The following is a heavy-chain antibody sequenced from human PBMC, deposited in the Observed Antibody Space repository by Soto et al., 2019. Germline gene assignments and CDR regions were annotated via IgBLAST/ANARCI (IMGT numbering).Heavy chain of an antibody. V-gene: IGHV1-18*01. CDR2: ISAFNGNS. J-gene: IGHJ4*02. CDR1: GYTFSTHG. CDR3: AKGVYEYTF. D-gene: IGHD3-16*01. Sequence: QIQLVQSGAEVKRPGASVKVSCKASGYTFSTHGITWVRQAPGQGLEWMGWISAFNGNSKYAQKFQGRVTMTTDTSTATAYMELRSLRFDDTAVYYCAKGVYEYTFWGQGTLVTVSS.